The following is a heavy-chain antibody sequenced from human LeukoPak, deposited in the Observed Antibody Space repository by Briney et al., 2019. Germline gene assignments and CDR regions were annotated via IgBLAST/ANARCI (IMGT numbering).Heavy chain of an antibody. CDR2: ISWNSGST. V-gene: IGHV3-9*01. CDR1: GFTFDDYA. Sequence: GGSLRLSCAASGFTFDDYAMHWVRQAPGKGLEWVSGISWNSGSTGYADSVKGRFTISRDNAKNSLYLQMNSLRAEDTALYYCAKDMIEYDSSGYYPRYYFDYWGQGTLVTVSS. CDR3: AKDMIEYDSSGYYPRYYFDY. J-gene: IGHJ4*02. D-gene: IGHD3-22*01.